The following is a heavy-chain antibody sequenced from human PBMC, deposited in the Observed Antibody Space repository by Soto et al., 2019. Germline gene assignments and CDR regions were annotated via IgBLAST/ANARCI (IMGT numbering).Heavy chain of an antibody. CDR1: GYTFTSYG. Sequence: QVQLVQSGAEVKKPGASVKVSCKASGYTFTSYGISWVRQAPGQGLEWMGWISAYNGNTNYAQKLQGRVTMTTDTSTSTAYMELRGLRSDDTAVYYCARADSSGYYWWNFDYWGQGTLVTVSS. J-gene: IGHJ4*02. D-gene: IGHD3-22*01. V-gene: IGHV1-18*01. CDR2: ISAYNGNT. CDR3: ARADSSGYYWWNFDY.